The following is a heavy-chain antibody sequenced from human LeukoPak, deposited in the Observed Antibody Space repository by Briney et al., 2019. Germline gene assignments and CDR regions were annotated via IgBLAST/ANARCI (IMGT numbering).Heavy chain of an antibody. CDR3: ARGRAAVAGNDAFDI. CDR2: IYSGGST. D-gene: IGHD6-19*01. CDR1: GFTVSSNY. J-gene: IGHJ3*02. V-gene: IGHV3-53*01. Sequence: GGSLRLSCAASGFTVSSNYMSWVRQAPGKGLEWVSVIYSGGSTYYADSVKGRFTISRDNSKNTLYLQMNSLRAEDTAVYYCARGRAAVAGNDAFDIWGQGTMVTVSS.